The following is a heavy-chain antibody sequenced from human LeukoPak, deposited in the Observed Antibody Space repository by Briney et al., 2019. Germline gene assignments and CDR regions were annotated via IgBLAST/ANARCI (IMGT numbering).Heavy chain of an antibody. V-gene: IGHV4-59*01. CDR1: GGSLSSDY. CDR3: ARDPAYGDDAFDI. CDR2: IYYSGST. D-gene: IGHD4-17*01. J-gene: IGHJ3*02. Sequence: PPETLSLTCTVSGGSLSSDYWSWIWQRLRTGLEWIGYIYYSGSTNYKPSLKSRVTISVDTSKNHFSLKLSSVTAADTAVYYCARDPAYGDDAFDIWGQGTMVTVSS.